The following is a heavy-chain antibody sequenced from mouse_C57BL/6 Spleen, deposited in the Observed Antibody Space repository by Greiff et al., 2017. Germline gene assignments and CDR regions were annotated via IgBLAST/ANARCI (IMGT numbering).Heavy chain of an antibody. D-gene: IGHD2-1*01. Sequence: EVMLVESGGGLVKPGGSLKLSCAASGFTFSDYGMHWVRQAPETGLEWVAYISSGSSTIYYADTVKGRFTISRDNAKNTLFLQMTSLRSEDTAMYYCARGEYEEDISYGNYPYYAMDYWGQGTSVTVSS. V-gene: IGHV5-17*01. CDR2: ISSGSSTI. J-gene: IGHJ4*01. CDR1: GFTFSDYG. CDR3: ARGEYEEDISYGNYPYYAMDY.